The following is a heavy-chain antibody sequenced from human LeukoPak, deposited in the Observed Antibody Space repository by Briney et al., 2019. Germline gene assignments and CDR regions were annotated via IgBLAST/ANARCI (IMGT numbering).Heavy chain of an antibody. D-gene: IGHD3-22*01. CDR2: INTNTGNA. CDR1: GYTFTSYS. Sequence: ASVKVSCKASGYTFTSYSMNWVRQAPGQGLEWMGWINTNTGNATYAQGFTGRFVFSLDTSVDTAYLQISSLKAEDTAVYYCATRMSDSPAWGQGTLVTVSS. CDR3: ATRMSDSPA. V-gene: IGHV7-4-1*02. J-gene: IGHJ5*02.